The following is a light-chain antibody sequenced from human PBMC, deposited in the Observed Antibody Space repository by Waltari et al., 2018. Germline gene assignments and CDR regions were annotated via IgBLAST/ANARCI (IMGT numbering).Light chain of an antibody. CDR2: RAS. J-gene: IGKJ1*01. V-gene: IGKV3-15*01. CDR3: QQYNIWPWT. CDR1: QSASTS. Sequence: ELVMTQSPATLSVSPWERASLSCRASQSASTSLAWYQQTPGQAPRLLIYRASTRAAGIPDRFSGSGSGTEFTLTISSLQSEDSAIYYCQQYNIWPWTFGQGTKVDIK.